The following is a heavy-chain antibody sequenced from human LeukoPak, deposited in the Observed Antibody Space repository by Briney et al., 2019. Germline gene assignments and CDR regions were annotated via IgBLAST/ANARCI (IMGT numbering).Heavy chain of an antibody. D-gene: IGHD3-3*01. CDR3: AKGVLEWDPTRDYYYYYMDV. CDR1: GFTFSSYA. V-gene: IGHV3-23*01. J-gene: IGHJ6*03. Sequence: TGGSLRLSCAASGFTFSSYAMSWVRQAPGKGLEWVSAISGSGGSTYYADSVKGRFTISRDNSKNTLYLQMDSLRAEDTAVYYCAKGVLEWDPTRDYYYYYMDVWGKGTTVTVSS. CDR2: ISGSGGST.